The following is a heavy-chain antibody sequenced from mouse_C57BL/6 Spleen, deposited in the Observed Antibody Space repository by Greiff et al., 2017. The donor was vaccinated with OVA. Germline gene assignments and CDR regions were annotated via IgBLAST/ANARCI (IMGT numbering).Heavy chain of an antibody. CDR1: GFTFSSYA. V-gene: IGHV5-4*01. CDR3: ARDITTWGD. J-gene: IGHJ2*01. CDR2: ISDGGSYT. D-gene: IGHD1-1*01. Sequence: EVQRVESGGGLVKPGGSLKLSCAASGFTFSSYAMSWVRQTPEKRLEWVATISDGGSYTYYPDNVKGRFTISRDNAKNNLYLQMSHLKSEDTAMYYCARDITTWGDWGQGTTLTVSS.